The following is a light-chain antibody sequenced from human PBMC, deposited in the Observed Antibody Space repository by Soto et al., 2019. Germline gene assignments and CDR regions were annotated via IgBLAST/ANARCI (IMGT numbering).Light chain of an antibody. CDR1: ESVSTY. Sequence: EIVLTQSPATLSLSPGERATLSCRATESVSTYLAWYQQKPGRAPRLLIYDASKMATGIPARFSGSGSGTGFTLTISSLEPEDFAVYYCQQRSKWPITFGQGTRLET. V-gene: IGKV3-11*01. CDR3: QQRSKWPIT. J-gene: IGKJ5*01. CDR2: DAS.